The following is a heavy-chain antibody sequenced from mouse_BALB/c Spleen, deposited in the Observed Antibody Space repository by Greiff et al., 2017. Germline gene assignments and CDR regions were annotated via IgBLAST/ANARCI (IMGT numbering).Heavy chain of an antibody. J-gene: IGHJ3*01. CDR2: IWAGGST. CDR3: ARVNDLFPAWFAY. D-gene: IGHD2-12*01. Sequence: VQLVESGPGLVAPSQSLSITCTVSGFSLTSYGVHWVRQPPGKGLEWLGVIWAGGSTNYNSALMSRLSISKDNSKSQVFLKMNSLQTDDTAMYYCARVNDLFPAWFAYWGQGTLVTVSA. CDR1: GFSLTSYG. V-gene: IGHV2-9*02.